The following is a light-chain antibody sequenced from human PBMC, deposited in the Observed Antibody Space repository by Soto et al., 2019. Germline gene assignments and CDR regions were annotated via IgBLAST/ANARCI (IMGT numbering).Light chain of an antibody. CDR3: AEWDDSLNGPL. J-gene: IGLJ2*01. CDR2: NNN. Sequence: QSVLTQPPSASGTPGQRVTISCSGSSSNIASNTVNWYQQLPGTAPKLLIYNNNHRPSGVLDRFSGSKSGTSASLAISGLQSEDEADYYCAEWDDSLNGPLFGGGTKLTVL. CDR1: SSNIASNT. V-gene: IGLV1-44*01.